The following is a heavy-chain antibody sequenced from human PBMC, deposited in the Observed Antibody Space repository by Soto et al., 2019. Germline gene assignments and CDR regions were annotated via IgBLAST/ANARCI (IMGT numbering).Heavy chain of an antibody. CDR3: ARDRSGYYYGLDV. CDR1: GGSFSGYF. V-gene: IGHV4-34*01. CDR2: INRSGST. J-gene: IGHJ6*02. Sequence: SEPLSLTCAVYGGSFSGYFWNWVRQPPGKGLEWIGEINRSGSTKYNPSLKSRVTLSVDTSKNQFSLRVFSVTAAATAVYYCARDRSGYYYGLDVWCQRTKVT.